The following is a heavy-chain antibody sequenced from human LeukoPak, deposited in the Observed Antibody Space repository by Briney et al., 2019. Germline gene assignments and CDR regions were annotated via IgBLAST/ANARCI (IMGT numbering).Heavy chain of an antibody. CDR3: GRKNSSGYYYSYYGMEV. CDR2: IIPILGIA. CDR1: GGTFSSYA. D-gene: IGHD3-22*01. J-gene: IGHJ6*02. V-gene: IGHV1-69*04. Sequence: GASVKVSCKASGGTFSSYAISWVRQAPGQGLEGRGRIIPILGIANYAQKSQGRVTITADKSTSRAYMELSSRRAEDAAVYYCGRKNSSGYYYSYYGMEVWGQGPTVTVSS.